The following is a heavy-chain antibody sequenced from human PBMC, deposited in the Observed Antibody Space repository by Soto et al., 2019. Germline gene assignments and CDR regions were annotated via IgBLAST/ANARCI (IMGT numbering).Heavy chain of an antibody. Sequence: PSETLSLTCTVSGGSISSYYWSWIRQPPGKGLEWIGYIYYSGSTNYNPSLKSRVTISVDTSKNQFSLKLSSVTAADTAVYYCAREFSGYTPRGTNWFDPWGQGTLVTVSS. CDR2: IYYSGST. D-gene: IGHD5-18*01. J-gene: IGHJ5*02. V-gene: IGHV4-59*01. CDR1: GGSISSYY. CDR3: AREFSGYTPRGTNWFDP.